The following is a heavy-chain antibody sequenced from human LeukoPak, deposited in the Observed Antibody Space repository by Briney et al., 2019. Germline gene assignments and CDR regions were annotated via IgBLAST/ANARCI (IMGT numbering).Heavy chain of an antibody. J-gene: IGHJ3*02. CDR3: AREYYDILTGYSPDAFDI. D-gene: IGHD3-9*01. V-gene: IGHV3-30*03. CDR2: ISYDGSNK. Sequence: GGSLRLSCAASGFTFSSYGMHWVRQAPGKGLEWVAVISYDGSNKYYADSVKGRFTISRDNSKNTLYLQMNSLRAEDTALYYCAREYYDILTGYSPDAFDIWGQGTMVTVSS. CDR1: GFTFSSYG.